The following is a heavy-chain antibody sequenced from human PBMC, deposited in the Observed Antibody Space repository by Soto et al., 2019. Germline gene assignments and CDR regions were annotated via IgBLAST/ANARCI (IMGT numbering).Heavy chain of an antibody. CDR1: GFTFSSYD. J-gene: IGHJ5*02. CDR2: ISGSGGTT. Sequence: GGSLRLSCAASGFTFSSYDMSWVRQAPGKGLEWVSAISGSGGTTQYADSVKGRFTISRDNSKNTLYLQMNSLRADDTAVYYCAKDDVSTWSRSWFDPWGQGTLVTVSS. V-gene: IGHV3-23*01. D-gene: IGHD2-2*01. CDR3: AKDDVSTWSRSWFDP.